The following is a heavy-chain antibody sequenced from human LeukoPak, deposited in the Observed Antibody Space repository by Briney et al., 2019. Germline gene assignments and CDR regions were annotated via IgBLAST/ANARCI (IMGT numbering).Heavy chain of an antibody. CDR2: ISWNSGSI. V-gene: IGHV3-9*01. CDR3: AKDCYDSSGYPDY. CDR1: GFTFDDYA. Sequence: GRSQRLSCAASGFTFDDYAMHWVRQAPGKGLEWVSGISWNSGSIGYADSVKGRFTISRDNAKNSLYLQMNSLRAEDTALYYCAKDCYDSSGYPDYWGQGTLVTVSS. D-gene: IGHD3-22*01. J-gene: IGHJ4*02.